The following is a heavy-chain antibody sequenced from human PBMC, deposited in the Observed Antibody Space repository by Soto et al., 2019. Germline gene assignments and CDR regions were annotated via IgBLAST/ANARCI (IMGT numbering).Heavy chain of an antibody. J-gene: IGHJ1*01. CDR2: IWYDGSNK. Sequence: QVQLVESGGGVVQPGRSLRLSCAASGFTFSSYGMHWVRQAPGKGLEWVAVIWYDGSNKYYADSVKGRFTISRDNSKNTLYLQMNSLRAEDTAVYYCARDRKDCSGGSCYSAEYFQYWGQGTLVTVSS. D-gene: IGHD2-15*01. CDR1: GFTFSSYG. CDR3: ARDRKDCSGGSCYSAEYFQY. V-gene: IGHV3-33*01.